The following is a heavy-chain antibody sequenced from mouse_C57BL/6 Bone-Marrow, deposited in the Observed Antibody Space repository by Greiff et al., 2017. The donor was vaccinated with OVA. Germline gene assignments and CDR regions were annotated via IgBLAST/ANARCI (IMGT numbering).Heavy chain of an antibody. V-gene: IGHV10-1*01. J-gene: IGHJ3*01. D-gene: IGHD2-3*01. Sequence: EVKLQESGGGLVQPKGSLKLSCAASGFSFNTYAMNWVRQAPGKGLEWVARIRSKSNNYATYYADSVKDRFTISRDDSESMLYLQMNNLKTEDTAMYYCVRDGYYEAYWGQGTLVTVSA. CDR1: GFSFNTYA. CDR3: VRDGYYEAY. CDR2: IRSKSNNYAT.